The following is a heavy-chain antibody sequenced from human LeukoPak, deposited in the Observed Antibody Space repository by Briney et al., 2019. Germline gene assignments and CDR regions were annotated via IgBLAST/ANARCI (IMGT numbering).Heavy chain of an antibody. J-gene: IGHJ4*02. V-gene: IGHV1-8*01. CDR3: ARKSTPSSGWTPFDY. Sequence: ASVKVSCKASGYIFTSYDINWVRQATGHGREWMGWMNPNSANTGYAQKFQGRVTMTRNTSISTAYMELSSLRSEDTAVYYCARKSTPSSGWTPFDYWGQGTLVTVSS. CDR2: MNPNSANT. CDR1: GYIFTSYD. D-gene: IGHD6-19*01.